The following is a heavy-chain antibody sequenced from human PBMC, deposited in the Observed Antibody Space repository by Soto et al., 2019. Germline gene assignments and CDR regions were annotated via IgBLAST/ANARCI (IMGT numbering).Heavy chain of an antibody. D-gene: IGHD3-10*01. Sequence: QVQLVESGGGLVKPGGSLRLFCAASGFTFSDYYMNWIRQAPGKGLEWISYISGGGGDTDYADSVKGRFAISRDNAKNSLWLQMSSLRADDTAVYYCARLKSGVGGWGQGTLVTVSS. CDR2: ISGGGGDT. V-gene: IGHV3-11*05. CDR3: ARLKSGVGG. J-gene: IGHJ1*01. CDR1: GFTFSDYY.